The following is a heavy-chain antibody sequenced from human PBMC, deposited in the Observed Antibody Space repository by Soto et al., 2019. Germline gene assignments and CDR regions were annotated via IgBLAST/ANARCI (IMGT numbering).Heavy chain of an antibody. D-gene: IGHD3-10*01. V-gene: IGHV4-39*01. CDR2: IYYSGST. CDR1: GGSISSSSYY. CDR3: CITMVRGAPYYFDY. J-gene: IGHJ4*02. Sequence: PSETLSLTCTVSGGSISSSSYYWGWIRQPPGKGLEWIGSIYYSGSTYYNPSLKSRVTISVDTSKNQFSLKLSSVTAADTAVYYCCITMVRGAPYYFDYWGQGTLVTVSS.